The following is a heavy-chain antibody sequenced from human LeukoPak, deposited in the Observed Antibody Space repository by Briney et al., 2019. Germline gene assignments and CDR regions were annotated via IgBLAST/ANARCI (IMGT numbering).Heavy chain of an antibody. CDR1: GYTFTSYD. J-gene: IGHJ4*02. CDR2: MNPNSGNT. CDR3: ARGIRITMVRGPRRGDYYFDY. Sequence: GASVKVSCKASGYTFTSYDINWVGQAPGQGLEWMGWMNPNSGNTDYAQKFQGRGTMTRNTSISTAYMALSSLRSEDTAVYYCARGIRITMVRGPRRGDYYFDYWGQGTLVTVSS. D-gene: IGHD3-10*01. V-gene: IGHV1-8*01.